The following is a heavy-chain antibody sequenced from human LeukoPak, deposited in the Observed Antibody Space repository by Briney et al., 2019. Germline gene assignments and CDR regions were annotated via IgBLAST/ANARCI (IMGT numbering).Heavy chain of an antibody. Sequence: GGSLRLSCAASGFTFSSYWMHWVRRAPGKGLVWVSRINSDGSSTSYADSVKGRFTISRDNAKNTLYLQMNSLRAEDTAVYYCARGVAVAGPFDYWGQGTLVTVSS. V-gene: IGHV3-74*01. D-gene: IGHD6-19*01. J-gene: IGHJ4*02. CDR2: INSDGSST. CDR3: ARGVAVAGPFDY. CDR1: GFTFSSYW.